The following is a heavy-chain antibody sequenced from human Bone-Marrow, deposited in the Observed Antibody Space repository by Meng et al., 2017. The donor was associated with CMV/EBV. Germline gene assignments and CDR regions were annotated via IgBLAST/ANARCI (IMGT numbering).Heavy chain of an antibody. Sequence: SCAASGFTFSSYEMNWVRQAPGKGLEWVSYISSSGSTIYYADSVKGRFTISRDNSKNTLYLQMNSLRAEDTAVYYCAKDYGPPGSGSCGYGGQGTLVTVSS. CDR1: GFTFSSYE. D-gene: IGHD3-10*01. CDR2: ISSSGSTI. V-gene: IGHV3-48*03. J-gene: IGHJ4*02. CDR3: AKDYGPPGSGSCGY.